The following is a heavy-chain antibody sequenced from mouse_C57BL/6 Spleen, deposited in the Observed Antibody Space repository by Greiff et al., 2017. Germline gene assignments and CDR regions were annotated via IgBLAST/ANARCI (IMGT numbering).Heavy chain of an antibody. V-gene: IGHV5-4*01. J-gene: IGHJ2*01. CDR1: GFTFSSYA. CDR2: ISDGGSYT. Sequence: EVKLVESGGGLVKPGGSLKLSCAASGFTFSSYAMSWVRQTPEKRLEWVATISDGGSYTYYPDNVKGRFTISRDNAKNNLYLQMSHLKSEDTAMYYCAREGGGLRRYYLDYWGQGTTLTVSS. D-gene: IGHD2-2*01. CDR3: AREGGGLRRYYLDY.